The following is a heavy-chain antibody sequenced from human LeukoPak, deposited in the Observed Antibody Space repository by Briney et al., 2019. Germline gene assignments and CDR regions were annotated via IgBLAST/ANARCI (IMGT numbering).Heavy chain of an antibody. Sequence: SETLSLTCTVSGGSISSYYWSWIRQPPGKGLEWIGYIYYSGSTNYNPSLKSRVTISVDTSKNQFSLKLSSVTAADTAVYYCARDDFDRRYYYYGMDVWGQGTTVTVSS. CDR1: GGSISSYY. J-gene: IGHJ6*02. CDR2: IYYSGST. CDR3: ARDDFDRRYYYYGMDV. D-gene: IGHD3-9*01. V-gene: IGHV4-59*12.